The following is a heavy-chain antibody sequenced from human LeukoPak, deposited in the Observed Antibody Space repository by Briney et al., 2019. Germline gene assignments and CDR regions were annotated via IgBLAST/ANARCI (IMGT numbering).Heavy chain of an antibody. CDR2: MNPNSGNT. CDR1: GYTFTSYD. V-gene: IGHV1-8*01. D-gene: IGHD3-22*01. Sequence: ASVKVSCKASGYTFTSYDINWVRQATGQGLEWMGWMNPNSGNTGYAQKFQGRVTMTRNTSISTAYMELSSLRSEDTAVYYCARSSYDSSGYFEFDSWGQGTLVTVSS. J-gene: IGHJ5*01. CDR3: ARSSYDSSGYFEFDS.